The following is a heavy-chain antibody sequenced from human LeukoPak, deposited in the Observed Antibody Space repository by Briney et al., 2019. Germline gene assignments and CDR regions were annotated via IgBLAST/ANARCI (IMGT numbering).Heavy chain of an antibody. CDR2: FDPEDGET. Sequence: ASVKVSCKVSGYTLTELSMHWVRQAPGKGLEWMGGFDPEDGETIYAQKFQGRVTMTEDTSTDTAYMELSSLRSEDTAVYYCATANWKGIWFDPWGQGTLVTVSS. CDR3: ATANWKGIWFDP. D-gene: IGHD1-20*01. V-gene: IGHV1-24*01. CDR1: GYTLTELS. J-gene: IGHJ5*02.